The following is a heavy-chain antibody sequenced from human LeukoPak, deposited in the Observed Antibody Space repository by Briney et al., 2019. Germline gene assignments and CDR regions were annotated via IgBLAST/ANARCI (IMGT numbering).Heavy chain of an antibody. CDR2: VLYTGVT. V-gene: IGHV4-34*12. Sequence: GSLRLSCAASGFTLSDAYMTWVRQPPGKGLEWIGNVLYTGVTYSRPSLKSRITISVDTSQNQFSLKLSSMTAADTAIYYCASWRGSRGYDYGFDSWGQGTLVTVSS. CDR3: ASWRGSRGYDYGFDS. CDR1: GFTLSDAY. J-gene: IGHJ4*02. D-gene: IGHD5-12*01.